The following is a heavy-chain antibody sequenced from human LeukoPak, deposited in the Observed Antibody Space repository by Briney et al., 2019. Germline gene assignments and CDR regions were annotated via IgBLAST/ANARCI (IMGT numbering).Heavy chain of an antibody. D-gene: IGHD1-26*01. CDR3: AKVSVEGATTSYFDY. J-gene: IGHJ4*02. V-gene: IGHV3-23*01. Sequence: GGSLRLSCVASGFTFRSYAMSWVRQAPGKGLEWVSGVSGSGGSTYYADSVKGRFTISRDNTKNTLYLQMNTLRAEDTAVYYCAKVSVEGATTSYFDYWGQGTLVTVSS. CDR1: GFTFRSYA. CDR2: VSGSGGST.